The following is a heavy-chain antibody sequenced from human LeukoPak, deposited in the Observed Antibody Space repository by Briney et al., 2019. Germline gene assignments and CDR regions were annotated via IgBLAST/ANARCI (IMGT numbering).Heavy chain of an antibody. CDR3: AKQLGYCSDGSCYFPY. CDR1: GFTFSSYA. CDR2: ISYDGSNK. V-gene: IGHV3-30-3*02. J-gene: IGHJ4*02. D-gene: IGHD2-15*01. Sequence: PGGSLRLSCAASGFTFSSYAMHWVRQAPGKGLEWVAVISYDGSNKYYADSVKGRFTISRDNSKNTLYLQMNSLRAEDTAVYYCAKQLGYCSDGSCYFPYWGWGTLVTVSS.